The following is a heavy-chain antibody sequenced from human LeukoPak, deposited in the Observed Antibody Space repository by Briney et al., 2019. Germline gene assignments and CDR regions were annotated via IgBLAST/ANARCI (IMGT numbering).Heavy chain of an antibody. CDR3: AKWGFIAPTGNPIRESFQH. D-gene: IGHD6-13*01. J-gene: IGHJ1*01. Sequence: GALRLSCVASGFTFNTHGMHWVRQAPGKGLEWVAFIQFDGSKIDYADSVKGRFIISRDNSENTLYLQMNSLGVEDTAVYFCAKWGFIAPTGNPIRESFQHWGQGTLVSVSS. CDR2: IQFDGSKI. CDR1: GFTFNTHG. V-gene: IGHV3-30*02.